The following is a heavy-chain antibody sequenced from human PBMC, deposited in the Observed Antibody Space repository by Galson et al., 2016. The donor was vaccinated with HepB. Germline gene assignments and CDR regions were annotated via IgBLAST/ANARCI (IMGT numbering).Heavy chain of an antibody. Sequence: TLSLTCTVSGGSISSDGYFWTWIRQHPEKGLEWIGYTYYSGNTYYNPSLRSRVYLSVDTSKNQFSLKLSSVTAADTAMYYCARLVRGSGGQLKERVDHWGQGTLVTVSS. CDR3: ARLVRGSGGQLKERVDH. J-gene: IGHJ4*02. D-gene: IGHD3-10*01. V-gene: IGHV4-31*03. CDR1: GGSISSDGYF. CDR2: TYYSGNT.